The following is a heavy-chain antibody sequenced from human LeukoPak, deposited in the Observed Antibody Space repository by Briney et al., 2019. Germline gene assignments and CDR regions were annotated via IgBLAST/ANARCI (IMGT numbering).Heavy chain of an antibody. J-gene: IGHJ4*02. CDR2: TNPSTGGT. CDR3: ARGGAFCSITTCHEFDH. V-gene: IGHV1-2*02. Sequence: ASVKVSCKTSGYTFTGSYLHWVRQVPGQGLEWMGWTNPSTGGTKSAQQFEGRVTMTRDTSNTTGYLELRSLRLDATATYSCARGGAFCSITTCHEFDHWGQGTLVIVSS. CDR1: GYTFTGSY. D-gene: IGHD2-2*01.